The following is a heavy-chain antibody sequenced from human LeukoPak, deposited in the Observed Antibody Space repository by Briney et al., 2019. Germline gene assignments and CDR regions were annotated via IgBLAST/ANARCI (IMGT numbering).Heavy chain of an antibody. CDR2: IYPGDSDT. V-gene: IGHV5-51*01. Sequence: GESLKISCQGSGYSFTTYWIGWVRQMPGKGLERMGIIYPGDSDTRYSPSFQGQVTISADKSITTAYLQWSSLRASDTAMYYCALGMYSSGWRFDYWGQGTLVTVSP. CDR1: GYSFTTYW. CDR3: ALGMYSSGWRFDY. J-gene: IGHJ4*02. D-gene: IGHD6-19*01.